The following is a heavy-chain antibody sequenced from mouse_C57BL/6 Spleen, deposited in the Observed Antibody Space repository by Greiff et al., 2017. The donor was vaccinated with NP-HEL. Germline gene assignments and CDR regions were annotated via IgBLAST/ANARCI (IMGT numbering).Heavy chain of an antibody. J-gene: IGHJ2*01. Sequence: DVQLQESGPELVKPGASVKIPCKASGYTFTDYNMDWVKQSHGKSLEWIGDINPNNGGTIYNQKFKGKATLTVDKSSSTAYMELRSLTSEDTAVYYCARWDGNYFYFDYWGQGTTLTVSS. D-gene: IGHD2-1*01. CDR2: INPNNGGT. V-gene: IGHV1-18*01. CDR3: ARWDGNYFYFDY. CDR1: GYTFTDYN.